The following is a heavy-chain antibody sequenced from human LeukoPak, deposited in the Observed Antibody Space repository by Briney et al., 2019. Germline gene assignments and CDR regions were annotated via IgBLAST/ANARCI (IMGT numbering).Heavy chain of an antibody. CDR2: ISGSGGTT. CDR3: AKSRYCSSTSCQIDY. V-gene: IGHV3-23*01. D-gene: IGHD2-2*01. Sequence: PGGSLRLSCAASGFTFSSYAMSWVRQAPGKGLEWVSVISGSGGTTYYADSVKGRFTISRDNSKNTLCLQMNSLRAEDTAVYYCAKSRYCSSTSCQIDYWGQGTLVTVSS. J-gene: IGHJ4*02. CDR1: GFTFSSYA.